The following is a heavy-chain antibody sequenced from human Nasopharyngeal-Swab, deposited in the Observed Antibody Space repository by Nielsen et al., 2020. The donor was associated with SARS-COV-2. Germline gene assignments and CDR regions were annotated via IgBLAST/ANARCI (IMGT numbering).Heavy chain of an antibody. CDR1: GYTFTSYG. D-gene: IGHD3-3*01. J-gene: IGHJ5*02. Sequence: ASVKVSCKASGYTFTSYGISWVRQAPGQGLEWMAWISGYNGNTNYAQKFQGRVTMTTDISTSTAYMELRSLRSDDTAVYYCARDIHELWSGQFFDLWGQGSLVTVSS. CDR3: ARDIHELWSGQFFDL. V-gene: IGHV1-18*01. CDR2: ISGYNGNT.